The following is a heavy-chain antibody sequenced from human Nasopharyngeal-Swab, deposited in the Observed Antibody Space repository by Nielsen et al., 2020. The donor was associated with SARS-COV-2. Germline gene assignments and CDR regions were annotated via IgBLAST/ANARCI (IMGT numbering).Heavy chain of an antibody. D-gene: IGHD4-17*01. CDR2: ISGSGSGT. CDR1: GFTFDTFG. Sequence: GGSLRLSCAASGFTFDTFGMTWVRQAPGKGLEWVSRISGSGSGTYYADFVKGRFTISRDNSKNTLYLQMNSLRADDTAVYYCAKGGVSVYGDSYYFDFWGQGTLVTVSS. CDR3: AKGGVSVYGDSYYFDF. V-gene: IGHV3-23*01. J-gene: IGHJ4*02.